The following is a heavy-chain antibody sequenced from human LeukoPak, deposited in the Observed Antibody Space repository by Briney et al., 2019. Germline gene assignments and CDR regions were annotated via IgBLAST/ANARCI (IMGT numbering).Heavy chain of an antibody. CDR3: ARVRYCSSTSCYVGGYYFDY. CDR1: GFTFSSYA. Sequence: PGGSLRLSCAASGFTFSSYAMHWVRQAPGKELEYVSAISSNGGSTYYANSVKGRFTISRDNSKNTLYLQMGSLRAEDMAVYYCARVRYCSSTSCYVGGYYFDYWGQGTLVTVSS. D-gene: IGHD2-2*01. J-gene: IGHJ4*02. V-gene: IGHV3-64*01. CDR2: ISSNGGST.